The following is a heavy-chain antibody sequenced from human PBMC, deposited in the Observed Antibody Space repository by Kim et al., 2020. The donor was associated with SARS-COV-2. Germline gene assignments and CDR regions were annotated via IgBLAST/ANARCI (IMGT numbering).Heavy chain of an antibody. D-gene: IGHD6-25*01. J-gene: IGHJ6*02. Sequence: SETLSLTCTVSGGSISSYYWSWIRQPPGKGLEWIGYIYYSGSTNYNPSLKSRVTISVDTSKNQFSLKLSSVTAADTAVYYCARHRLYSAERPYYGMDVWGQGTTVTVSS. V-gene: IGHV4-59*08. CDR2: IYYSGST. CDR3: ARHRLYSAERPYYGMDV. CDR1: GGSISSYY.